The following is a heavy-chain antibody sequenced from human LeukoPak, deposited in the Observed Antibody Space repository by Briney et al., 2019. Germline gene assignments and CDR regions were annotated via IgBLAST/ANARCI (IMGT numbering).Heavy chain of an antibody. V-gene: IGHV3-21*03. CDR1: GFTFSSYS. CDR3: ASHYCSGGSCYSYAFDI. J-gene: IGHJ3*02. Sequence: AGGSLRLSCAASGFTFSSYSMNWVRQAPGKGLEWVSSISSSSSYIYYADSVKGRFTISRDNAKNSLYLQMNSLRAEDTAVYYCASHYCSGGSCYSYAFDIWGQGTMVTVSS. CDR2: ISSSSSYI. D-gene: IGHD2-15*01.